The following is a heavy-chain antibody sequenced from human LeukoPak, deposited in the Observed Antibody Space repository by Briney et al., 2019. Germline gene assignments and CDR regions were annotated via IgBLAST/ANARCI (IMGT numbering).Heavy chain of an antibody. CDR3: ARGHPNVVVVAATLRVPANWFDP. V-gene: IGHV4-59*07. D-gene: IGHD2-15*01. J-gene: IGHJ5*02. CDR2: IYYSGST. Sequence: SDTLSLTCTVSGGSISSYYWSWIRHPPGKGLEWIGYIYYSGSTNYNPSLKSRVTISVDTSKNQFSLKLSSVTAADTDVHYCARGHPNVVVVAATLRVPANWFDPWGQGTLVTVSS. CDR1: GGSISSYY.